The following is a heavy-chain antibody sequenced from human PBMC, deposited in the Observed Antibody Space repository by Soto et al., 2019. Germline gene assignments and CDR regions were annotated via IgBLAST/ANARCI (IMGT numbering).Heavy chain of an antibody. CDR3: ARDGIAVAGHDY. CDR2: ISYDGSNK. CDR1: GFTFSSYA. D-gene: IGHD6-19*01. Sequence: QVQLVESGGGVVQPGRSLRLSCAASGFTFSSYAMHCVRQAPGKGLEWVAVISYDGSNKYYADSVKGRFTISRDNSKNTLYLQMNSLRAEDTAVYYCARDGIAVAGHDYWGQGTLVTVSS. J-gene: IGHJ4*02. V-gene: IGHV3-30-3*01.